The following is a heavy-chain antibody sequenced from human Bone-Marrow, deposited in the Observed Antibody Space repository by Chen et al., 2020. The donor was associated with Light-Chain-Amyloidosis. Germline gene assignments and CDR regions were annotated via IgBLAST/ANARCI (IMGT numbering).Heavy chain of an antibody. CDR2: FDPEDSET. V-gene: IGHV1-24*01. D-gene: IGHD2-2*01. Sequence: QIQLVQSGTEVKKPGASVKVSCTISGSTLTDLPIHWVRQAPGKGLEWMGGFDPEDSETIYAQKFQGRVTMTEDTSTGKASRELTSLTYEDTAIYYCVSQAHLRSTSSTWFDPWGQGTLLTVSS. CDR1: GSTLTDLP. J-gene: IGHJ5*02. CDR3: VSQAHLRSTSSTWFDP.